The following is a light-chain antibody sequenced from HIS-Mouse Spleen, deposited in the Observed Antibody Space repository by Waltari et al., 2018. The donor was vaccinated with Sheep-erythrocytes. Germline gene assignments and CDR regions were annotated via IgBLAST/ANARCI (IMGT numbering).Light chain of an antibody. Sequence: QSALTQPAAVSGSPGQSITISCTATSSDAGSYNLVSWYQQHPGKAPKLMIYEGSKRPSGVSNRFSGSKSGNTASLTISGLQAEDEADYYCCSYAGSSTPWVFGGGTKLTVL. CDR3: CSYAGSSTPWV. CDR1: SSDAGSYNL. CDR2: EGS. J-gene: IGLJ3*02. V-gene: IGLV2-23*01.